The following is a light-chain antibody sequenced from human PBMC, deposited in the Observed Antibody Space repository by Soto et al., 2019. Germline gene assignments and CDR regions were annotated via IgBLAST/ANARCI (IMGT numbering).Light chain of an antibody. J-gene: IGLJ3*02. CDR1: RSDVGGYSL. Sequence: QSALTQPRSVSGSPGQSVTISCTGARSDVGGYSLVSWYQQHPDKAPKLMIYEVDKRPSGVPDRFSGSKSGNTASLTISGLQAEDEADYFCCSDAGSFTWVFGGGTKLTVL. V-gene: IGLV2-11*01. CDR2: EVD. CDR3: CSDAGSFTWV.